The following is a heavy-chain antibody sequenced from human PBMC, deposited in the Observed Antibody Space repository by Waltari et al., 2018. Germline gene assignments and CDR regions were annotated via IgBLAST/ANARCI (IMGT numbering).Heavy chain of an antibody. Sequence: EVQLVESGGGLVQPGGSLRLYCAASGFTFSSYWMRWVRQAPGKGLEWVANIKQDGSEKYYVDSVKGRFTISRDNAKNSLYLQMNSLRAEDTAVYYCARVDYSSSWFDYWGQGTLVTVSS. CDR1: GFTFSSYW. J-gene: IGHJ4*02. V-gene: IGHV3-7*03. CDR2: IKQDGSEK. CDR3: ARVDYSSSWFDY. D-gene: IGHD6-13*01.